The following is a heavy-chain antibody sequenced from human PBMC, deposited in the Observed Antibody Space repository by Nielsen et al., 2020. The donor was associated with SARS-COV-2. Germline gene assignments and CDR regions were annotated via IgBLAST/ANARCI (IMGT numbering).Heavy chain of an antibody. CDR1: GGSFSNYY. Sequence: SETLSLTCAVYGGSFSNYYWSWIRQPPGKGLEWIGEINHSGSTNYNPSLKSRVTISVDTSKNQFSLKLSSVTAADTAVYYCARPSSDILTGLDAFDIWGQGTMVTVSS. J-gene: IGHJ3*02. V-gene: IGHV4-34*01. CDR3: ARPSSDILTGLDAFDI. D-gene: IGHD3-9*01. CDR2: INHSGST.